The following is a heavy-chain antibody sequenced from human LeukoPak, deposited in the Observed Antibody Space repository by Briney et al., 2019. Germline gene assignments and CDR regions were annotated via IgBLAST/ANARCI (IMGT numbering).Heavy chain of an antibody. J-gene: IGHJ4*02. CDR1: GGSISSYY. CDR3: ASASSGYCSSTTCYATFDY. V-gene: IGHV4-4*07. CDR2: IYTSGST. D-gene: IGHD2-2*01. Sequence: SETLSLTCTVSGGSISSYYWSWIRQPAGKGLEWIGRIYTSGSTSYNPSLKSRVTISVDKSKNQFSLKLYSVTAADTAVYYCASASSGYCSSTTCYATFDYWGQGTLVTVSS.